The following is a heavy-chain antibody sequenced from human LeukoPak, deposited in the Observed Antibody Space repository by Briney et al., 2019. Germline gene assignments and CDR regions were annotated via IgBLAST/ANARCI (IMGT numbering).Heavy chain of an antibody. CDR3: ARDQNFDF. J-gene: IGHJ4*02. CDR2: ISDSSTYI. Sequence: GGSLRLSCAASGFTFSSYSMNWVRLAPGKGLEWVSSISDSSTYIYYAHSVKGRFTIYRDNAKNSVYLQMNSLRAEDTAVYHCARDQNFDFWGQGTLVTVSS. V-gene: IGHV3-21*01. CDR1: GFTFSSYS.